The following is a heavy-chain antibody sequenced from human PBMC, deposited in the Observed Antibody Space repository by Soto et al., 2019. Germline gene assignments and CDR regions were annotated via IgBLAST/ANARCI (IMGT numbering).Heavy chain of an antibody. Sequence: GGSLRLSCAASGFTFSSYGMHWVRQAPGKGLEWVAVISYDGSNKYYADSVKGRFTISRDNSKNTLYLQMNSLRAEDTAVYYCAKDPLSAWRLGELSPGFDYWGQGTLVTVSS. CDR2: ISYDGSNK. D-gene: IGHD3-16*02. CDR1: GFTFSSYG. CDR3: AKDPLSAWRLGELSPGFDY. V-gene: IGHV3-30*18. J-gene: IGHJ4*02.